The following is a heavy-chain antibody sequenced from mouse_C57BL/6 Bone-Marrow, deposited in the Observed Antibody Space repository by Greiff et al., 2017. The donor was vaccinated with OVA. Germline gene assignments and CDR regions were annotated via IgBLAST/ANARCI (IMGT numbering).Heavy chain of an antibody. J-gene: IGHJ3*01. CDR2: IDPETGGT. CDR3: TRFLYSNFFWFAY. CDR1: GYTFTDYE. Sequence: QVQLQQSGAELVRPGASVTLSCKASGYTFTDYEMHWVKQTPVHGLEWIGAIDPETGGTAYNQKFKGKAILTADKSSSTAYMELRSLTSEDSAVYYCTRFLYSNFFWFAYWGQGTLVTVSA. D-gene: IGHD2-5*01. V-gene: IGHV1-15*01.